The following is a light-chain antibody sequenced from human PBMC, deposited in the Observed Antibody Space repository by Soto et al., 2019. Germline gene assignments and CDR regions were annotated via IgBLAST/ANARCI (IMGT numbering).Light chain of an antibody. CDR3: QHYNIWPHMLA. Sequence: DIVLTQSPATLSASPGKRATLSCRASQSISSYLAWYQQKPGQAPRLLIYDTSTMATDIPARFSGSGSGTEFELTLSSRQSEDFAFYYCQHYNIWPHMLAFGGGTKVEI. V-gene: IGKV3-15*01. CDR2: DTS. J-gene: IGKJ4*01. CDR1: QSISSY.